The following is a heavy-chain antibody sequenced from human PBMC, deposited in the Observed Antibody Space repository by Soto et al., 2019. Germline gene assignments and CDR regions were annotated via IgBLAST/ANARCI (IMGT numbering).Heavy chain of an antibody. V-gene: IGHV1-46*01. CDR1: GYTFTSYY. Sequence: GASVKVSCKASGYTFTSYYTHWVRQAPGQGLEWMGIINPSGGSTSYAQKFQGRVTMTRDTSTSTVYMELSSLRSEDTAVYYCARDEIYDILTGYYARFDYWGQGTLVTVSS. CDR3: ARDEIYDILTGYYARFDY. J-gene: IGHJ4*02. D-gene: IGHD3-9*01. CDR2: INPSGGST.